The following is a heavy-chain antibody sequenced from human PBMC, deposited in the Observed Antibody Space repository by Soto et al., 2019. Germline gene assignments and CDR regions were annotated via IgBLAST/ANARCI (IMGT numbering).Heavy chain of an antibody. J-gene: IGHJ4*02. Sequence: SETLSLTCSVSGDSIGSSTNYWGWIRQPPGKGLEWIGTIYHSGNTYYNPTLKSRVAISVDMSKNQFSLRLNSVTAADTAVYYCARHEWLQLWLVTEYWGQGALVTVSS. D-gene: IGHD5-18*01. CDR1: GDSIGSSTNY. V-gene: IGHV4-39*01. CDR3: ARHEWLQLWLVTEY. CDR2: IYHSGNT.